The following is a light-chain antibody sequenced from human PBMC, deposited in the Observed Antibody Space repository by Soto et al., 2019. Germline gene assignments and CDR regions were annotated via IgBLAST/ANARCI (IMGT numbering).Light chain of an antibody. V-gene: IGKV1-39*01. CDR1: QSISSY. CDR2: LAS. J-gene: IGKJ4*01. CDR3: QQYNNWPLT. Sequence: DIQMTQSPSSLSASVGDRVTITCRASQSISSYLNWYQQKPGKAPKFLIYLASSLQSGVPSRFSGSGSGTDFTLTISSLQSEDFAAYYCQQYNNWPLTFGGGTKVDIK.